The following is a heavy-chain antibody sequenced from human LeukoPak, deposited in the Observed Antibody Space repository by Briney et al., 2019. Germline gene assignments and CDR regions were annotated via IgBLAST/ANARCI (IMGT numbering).Heavy chain of an antibody. Sequence: TPGGSLRLSCAASGFTFSKAWTSWVRHAPGKGLEWVGRIKTKTDGGTTDYAAPVKGRFTISRDDSKNTLYLEVNSLRAEDTAVYYCAREHSSSWFDPWGQGTLVTVSS. CDR1: GFTFSKAW. CDR2: IKTKTDGGTT. J-gene: IGHJ5*02. CDR3: AREHSSSWFDP. V-gene: IGHV3-15*01. D-gene: IGHD6-13*01.